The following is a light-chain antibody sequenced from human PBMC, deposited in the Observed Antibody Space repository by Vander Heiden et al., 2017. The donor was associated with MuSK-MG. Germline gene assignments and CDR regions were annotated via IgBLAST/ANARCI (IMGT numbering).Light chain of an antibody. V-gene: IGLV3-21*04. J-gene: IGLJ2*01. CDR2: YDN. Sequence: SYVLTQPPSVSVAPGKTASITWGGNKIGSESVYWYQQKPGQDPVWVIVYDNDRPSGTPERLAGSNSGNKDTLTTSRVEAGEEVDDACQVQDASSDHVVFGGGTKPTVL. CDR1: KIGSES. CDR3: QVQDASSDHVV.